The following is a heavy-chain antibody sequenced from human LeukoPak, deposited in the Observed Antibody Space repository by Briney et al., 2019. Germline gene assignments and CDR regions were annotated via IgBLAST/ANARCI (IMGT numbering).Heavy chain of an antibody. CDR2: ISGSGGST. J-gene: IGHJ4*02. CDR1: GFTFSSYA. D-gene: IGHD2-15*01. V-gene: IGHV3-23*01. Sequence: PGGSLRLSCAASGFTFSSYAMSWVRQAPGKGLEWVSAISGSGGSTYYADSVKGRFTISRDNSKNTLYLQMNSLRAEDTAVYYGANSPLGWAGVFDYWGQGTLVTVSS. CDR3: ANSPLGWAGVFDY.